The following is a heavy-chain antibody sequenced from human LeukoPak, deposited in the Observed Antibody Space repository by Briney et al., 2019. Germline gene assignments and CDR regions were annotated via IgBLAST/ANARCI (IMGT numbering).Heavy chain of an antibody. V-gene: IGHV3-53*01. D-gene: IGHD5-12*01. CDR3: AKDSDIVATMGY. J-gene: IGHJ4*02. CDR2: IYSGGST. CDR1: GFTVSSNY. Sequence: GGSLRLSCAASGFTVSSNYMSWVRQAPGKGLEWVSIIYSGGSTFYADSVKGRFTISRDNSKNTLYLQMNSLRAEDTAVYYCAKDSDIVATMGYWGQGTLVTVSS.